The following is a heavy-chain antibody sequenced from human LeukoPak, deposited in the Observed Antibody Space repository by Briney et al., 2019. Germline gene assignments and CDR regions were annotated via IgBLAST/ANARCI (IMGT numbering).Heavy chain of an antibody. V-gene: IGHV4-59*01. Sequence: SETLSLTCTVSGDSISSYYWSWIRQPPGKGLEWIGYIYYSGSTNYNPSLKSRVTISVDTSKNQFSLKLSSVTAADTAVYYCARESGYSGYDWYDYWGQGTLVTVSS. CDR3: ARESGYSGYDWYDY. CDR2: IYYSGST. CDR1: GDSISSYY. J-gene: IGHJ4*02. D-gene: IGHD5-12*01.